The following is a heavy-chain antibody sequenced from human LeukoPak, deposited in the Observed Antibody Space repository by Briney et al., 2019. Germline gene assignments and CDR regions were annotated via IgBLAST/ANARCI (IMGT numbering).Heavy chain of an antibody. CDR3: ARVGPYSSSWYGPPPQNWFDP. CDR1: GYTFTSYG. J-gene: IGHJ5*02. V-gene: IGHV1-18*01. CDR2: ISAYNGNT. Sequence: GASVKVSCKASGYTFTSYGISWVRQAPGQGLEWMGWISAYNGNTNYAQKLQGRVTMTTDTSTCTAYMELRSLRSDDTAVYYCARVGPYSSSWYGPPPQNWFDPWGQGTLVTVSS. D-gene: IGHD6-13*01.